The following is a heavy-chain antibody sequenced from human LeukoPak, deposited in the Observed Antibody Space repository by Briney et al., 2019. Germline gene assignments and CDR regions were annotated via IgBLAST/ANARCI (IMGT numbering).Heavy chain of an antibody. CDR3: AKVLYYYDSSGYYKGGYYFDY. V-gene: IGHV3-9*01. CDR1: GFTFDDYA. Sequence: PGGSLRLSCAASGFTFDDYAMHWVRHAPGKGLEWVSGISWNSGSIGYADSVKGRFTISRDNAKNSLYLQMNSLRAEDTALYYCAKVLYYYDSSGYYKGGYYFDYWGQGTLVTVSS. J-gene: IGHJ4*02. CDR2: ISWNSGSI. D-gene: IGHD3-22*01.